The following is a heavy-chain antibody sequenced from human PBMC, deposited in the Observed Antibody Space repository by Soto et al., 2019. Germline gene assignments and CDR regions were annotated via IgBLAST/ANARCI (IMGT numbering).Heavy chain of an antibody. CDR1: GFTFSSYW. CDR2: INTDGSIT. V-gene: IGHV3-74*01. D-gene: IGHD2-15*01. Sequence: GGSLRLSCAASGFTFSSYWMHWVRQVPGKGLVWVSRINTDGSITSHADSVKGRFTISRDNAKNTLYLQMNSLRADDMAVYYCTRDSGGRDAYWGQGALVTVSS. J-gene: IGHJ4*02. CDR3: TRDSGGRDAY.